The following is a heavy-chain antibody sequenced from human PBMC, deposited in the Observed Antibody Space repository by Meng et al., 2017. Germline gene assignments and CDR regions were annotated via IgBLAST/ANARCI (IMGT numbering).Heavy chain of an antibody. J-gene: IGHJ4*02. Sequence: QGQVVQSGAEVKKPGASVKVSCKASGYTFTSYGISWVRQAPGQGLDWMGWISAYNGNTNYAQKLQGRVTMTTDTSTSTAYMELRSLRSDDTAVYYCARDLKRDHHLGEGGYWGQGTLVTVSS. V-gene: IGHV1-18*01. CDR1: GYTFTSYG. CDR3: ARDLKRDHHLGEGGY. CDR2: ISAYNGNT. D-gene: IGHD3-16*01.